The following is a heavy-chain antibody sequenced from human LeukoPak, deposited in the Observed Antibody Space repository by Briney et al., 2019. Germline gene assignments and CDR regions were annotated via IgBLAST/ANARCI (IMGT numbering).Heavy chain of an antibody. D-gene: IGHD6-19*01. Sequence: GGSLRLSCAASGFTVSSNYMSWVRQAPGKGLEWVSVIYSGGSIYYADSVKGRFTISRDNSKNTLYLQMNSLRAEDTAVYYCARDQIAVAGRDYYYGMDVWGQGTTVTVSS. CDR2: IYSGGSI. CDR1: GFTVSSNY. J-gene: IGHJ6*02. CDR3: ARDQIAVAGRDYYYGMDV. V-gene: IGHV3-53*01.